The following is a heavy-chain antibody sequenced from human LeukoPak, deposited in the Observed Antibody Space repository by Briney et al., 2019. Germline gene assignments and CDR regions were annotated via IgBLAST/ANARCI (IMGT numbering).Heavy chain of an antibody. J-gene: IGHJ4*02. CDR3: AKTPSYSYGRYDY. D-gene: IGHD5-18*01. CDR2: ISYDGNNK. CDR1: GFTFSSYG. Sequence: PGGSLRLSCAASGFTFSSYGMHWVRQAPGKGLEWVAVISYDGNNKYYADSVKGRFTISRDNSKNTLYLQMNSLRAEDTAVYYCAKTPSYSYGRYDYWGQGTLVTVSS. V-gene: IGHV3-30*18.